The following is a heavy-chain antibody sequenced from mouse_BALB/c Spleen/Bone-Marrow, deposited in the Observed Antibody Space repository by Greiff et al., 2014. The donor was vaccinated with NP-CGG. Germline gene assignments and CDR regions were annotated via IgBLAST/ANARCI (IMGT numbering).Heavy chain of an antibody. J-gene: IGHJ2*01. D-gene: IGHD2-4*01. CDR2: IDPANGNT. CDR3: ARFPYDYGGGDY. Sequence: VQLQQSGAELVKPGASVKLSCTASGFNIKDTYMHWVKQRPEQGLEWIGRIDPANGNTKYDPKFQGKATITADTSSNTAYLQLGSLTSEDTAVYYCARFPYDYGGGDYWGQGTTLTVSS. CDR1: GFNIKDTY. V-gene: IGHV14-3*02.